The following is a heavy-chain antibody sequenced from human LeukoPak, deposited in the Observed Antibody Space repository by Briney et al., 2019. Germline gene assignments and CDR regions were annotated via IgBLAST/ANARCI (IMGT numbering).Heavy chain of an antibody. CDR2: ITTSSTYI. V-gene: IGHV3-21*01. CDR3: AFRPLGDCSSSTCYAFDY. J-gene: IGHJ4*02. Sequence: PGGSLRLSCAASGFTFSSYWIHWVRQAPGKGLEWVSSITTSSTYISYADSVKGRFTISRDNAKTSLYLQMNSLRAEDTAVYYCAFRPLGDCSSSTCYAFDYWGRGTLVTVSS. CDR1: GFTFSSYW. D-gene: IGHD2-2*01.